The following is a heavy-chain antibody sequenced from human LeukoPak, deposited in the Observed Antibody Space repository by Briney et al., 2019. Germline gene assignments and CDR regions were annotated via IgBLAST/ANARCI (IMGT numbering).Heavy chain of an antibody. CDR2: INHSGST. CDR3: ARGKAAAGEYNWFDP. D-gene: IGHD6-13*01. CDR1: GGSFSGYY. Sequence: SETLPLTCAVYGGSFSGYYWSWIRQPPGKGLEWIGEINHSGSTNYNPSLKSRVTISVDTSKNQFSLKLSSVTAADTAVYYCARGKAAAGEYNWFDPWGQGTLVTVSS. J-gene: IGHJ5*02. V-gene: IGHV4-34*01.